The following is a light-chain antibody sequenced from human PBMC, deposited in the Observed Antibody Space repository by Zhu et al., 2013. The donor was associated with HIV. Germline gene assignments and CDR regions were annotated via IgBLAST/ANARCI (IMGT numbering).Light chain of an antibody. CDR2: GAS. J-gene: IGKJ3*01. V-gene: IGKV1-9*01. CDR1: QGVRSS. Sequence: IQLTQSPSFLSASVGDTITITCRASQGVRSSLAWYHQTSGRAPELLIYGASTLQSGVPSRFGGGGFGADFTLTISGLQSQDYGTYYCQQLSEFPFTFGP. CDR3: QQLSEFPFT.